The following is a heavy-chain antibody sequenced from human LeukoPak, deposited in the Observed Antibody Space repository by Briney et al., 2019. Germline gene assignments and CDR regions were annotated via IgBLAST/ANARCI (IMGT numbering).Heavy chain of an antibody. V-gene: IGHV3-21*01. Sequence: GGSLRLSCAASGFTFSSYSMSWVRQAPGKGLEWVSSISSSSSYIYYADSVKGRFTISRDDAKNSLYLQMNSLRAEDTAVYYCAPGGRGDYWGQGTLVTVSS. CDR1: GFTFSSYS. CDR3: APGGRGDY. CDR2: ISSSSSYI. J-gene: IGHJ4*02. D-gene: IGHD3-16*01.